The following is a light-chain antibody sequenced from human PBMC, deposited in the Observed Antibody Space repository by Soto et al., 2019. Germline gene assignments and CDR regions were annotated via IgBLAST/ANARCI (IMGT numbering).Light chain of an antibody. CDR3: QQYNSYSIWT. V-gene: IGKV1-5*03. Sequence: DIQMTQSPSTLSASVGDRVTITCRASQSISSWLAWYQQKPGKAPKLLIYKESSLESGVPSRFRGSGSGTEFTLTISSLQPYDCATYYCQQYNSYSIWTFGQGTKVEIK. CDR2: KES. CDR1: QSISSW. J-gene: IGKJ1*01.